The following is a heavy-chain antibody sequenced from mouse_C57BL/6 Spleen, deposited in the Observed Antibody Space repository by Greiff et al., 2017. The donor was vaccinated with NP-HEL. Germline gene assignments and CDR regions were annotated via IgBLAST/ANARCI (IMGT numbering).Heavy chain of an antibody. J-gene: IGHJ2*01. CDR1: GFTFSDYG. V-gene: IGHV5-17*01. D-gene: IGHD1-1*01. Sequence: EVQGVESGGGLVKPGGSLKLSCAASGFTFSDYGMHWVRQAPEKGLEWVAYISSGSSTIYYADTVKGRFTISRDNAKNTLFLQMTSLRSEDTAMYYCAIITTVVARGDYFDYWGQGTTLTVSS. CDR3: AIITTVVARGDYFDY. CDR2: ISSGSSTI.